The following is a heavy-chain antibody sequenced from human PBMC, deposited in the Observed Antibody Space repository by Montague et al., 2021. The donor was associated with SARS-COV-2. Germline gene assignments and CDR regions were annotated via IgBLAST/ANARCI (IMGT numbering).Heavy chain of an antibody. J-gene: IGHJ4*02. CDR1: GFTFSRSA. CDR2: IYNTATST. V-gene: IGHV3-23*03. D-gene: IGHD3-10*01. CDR3: AKVGDYFGDPKHYFDL. Sequence: SRRLSCAASGFTFSRSAMTWVRQAPGKGLEWISVIYNTATSTYYADSVKGRFTISRDDSKNTLSLHMNSLRVDDTAVYYCAKVGDYFGDPKHYFDLWGPGTLVTVSS.